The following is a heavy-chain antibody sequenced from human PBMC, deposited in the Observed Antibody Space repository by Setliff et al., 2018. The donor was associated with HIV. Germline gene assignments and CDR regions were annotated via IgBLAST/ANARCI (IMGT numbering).Heavy chain of an antibody. CDR1: GYTFSSYW. D-gene: IGHD2-15*01. Sequence: PGGSLRLSCAASGYTFSSYWMAWVRQCPGKGLEWVANIQQHGSEIHYVASVEGRFTISRDNAKNSLYLQMNSLRAEDTAVYYCARDPAVVIPGYFDLWGRGTLVTVSS. CDR2: IQQHGSEI. J-gene: IGHJ2*01. CDR3: ARDPAVVIPGYFDL. V-gene: IGHV3-7*01.